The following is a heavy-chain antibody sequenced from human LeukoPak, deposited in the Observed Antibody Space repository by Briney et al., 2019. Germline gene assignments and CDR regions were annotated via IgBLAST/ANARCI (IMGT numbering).Heavy chain of an antibody. CDR1: GFTFSSYS. Sequence: GGSLRLSCAASGFTFSSYSMNWVRQAPGKGLEWVSSISSSSSYIYYADSVKGRFTISRDNAKNSLYLQMNSLRAEDTAVYYCARVGGSYYPYFYYYYMDVWGKGTTVSVSS. CDR2: ISSSSSYI. V-gene: IGHV3-21*01. D-gene: IGHD1-26*01. CDR3: ARVGGSYYPYFYYYYMDV. J-gene: IGHJ6*03.